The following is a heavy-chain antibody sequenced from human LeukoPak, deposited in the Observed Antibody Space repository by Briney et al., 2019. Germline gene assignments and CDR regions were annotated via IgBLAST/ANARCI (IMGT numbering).Heavy chain of an antibody. CDR3: ARTIELLWFGELSGWFDP. Sequence: ASVKVSCKASRYTFTSYAMHWVRQAPGQRLEWMGWINAGNGNTKYSQKFQGRVTITRDTSASTAYMELSSLRSEDTAVYYCARTIELLWFGELSGWFDPWGQGTLVTVSS. CDR2: INAGNGNT. D-gene: IGHD3-10*01. V-gene: IGHV1-3*01. J-gene: IGHJ5*02. CDR1: RYTFTSYA.